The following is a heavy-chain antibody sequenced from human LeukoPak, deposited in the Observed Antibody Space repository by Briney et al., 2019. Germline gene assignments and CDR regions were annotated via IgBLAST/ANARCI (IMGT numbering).Heavy chain of an antibody. CDR1: GFSFNEYA. D-gene: IGHD1-26*01. J-gene: IGHJ4*02. V-gene: IGHV3-33*08. Sequence: GRSLRLSCAAAGFSFNEYAMHWVRQAPGKGLEWVAVIWRDGSNKYYADSVKGRFTVSRDNPKNTLNLQMDSLRVEDTAVYYCARHGSGRKYFDPLDYWGQGTLVTVSS. CDR2: IWRDGSNK. CDR3: ARHGSGRKYFDPLDY.